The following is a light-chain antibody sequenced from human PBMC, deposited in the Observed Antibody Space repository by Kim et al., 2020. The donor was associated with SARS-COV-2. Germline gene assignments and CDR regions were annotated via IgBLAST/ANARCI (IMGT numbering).Light chain of an antibody. CDR2: VAS. CDR3: QQSYTTPYT. V-gene: IGKV1-39*01. Sequence: DIQMTQSPFSLSASVGDRVTITCRASRSVSTYLNWYQQKPGKAPSLLIFVASNLQSGVPSRFSGSGSGTDFTLTITSLQPEDFGTYYCQQSYTTPYTFGLGTKLEI. CDR1: RSVSTY. J-gene: IGKJ2*01.